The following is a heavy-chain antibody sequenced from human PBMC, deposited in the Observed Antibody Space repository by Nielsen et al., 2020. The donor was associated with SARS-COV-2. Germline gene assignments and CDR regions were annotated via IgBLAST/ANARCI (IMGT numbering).Heavy chain of an antibody. J-gene: IGHJ5*02. D-gene: IGHD2-21*02. CDR3: ARPAGDPGRFDP. CDR1: GGTFSSYA. CDR2: TIPIFGTA. Sequence: SVKVSCKASGGTFSSYAISWVRQAPGQGLEWMGGTIPIFGTANYAQKFQGRVTITADESTSTAYMELSSLRSEDTAVYYCARPAGDPGRFDPWGQGTLVTVSS. V-gene: IGHV1-69*13.